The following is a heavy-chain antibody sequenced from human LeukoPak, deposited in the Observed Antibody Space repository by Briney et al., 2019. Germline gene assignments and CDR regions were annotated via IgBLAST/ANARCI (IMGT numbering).Heavy chain of an antibody. V-gene: IGHV3-23*01. J-gene: IGHJ4*02. Sequence: GGSLRLSCAASGFTFSSYAMSWVRQAPGKGLEWVSAISGSGGSTYYADSVKGRFTISRDNSKNTLYLQMNSLRAEDTAVYYCAKDRADTVMVDPYFDYWGQGTLVTVSS. CDR1: GFTFSSYA. D-gene: IGHD5-18*01. CDR3: AKDRADTVMVDPYFDY. CDR2: ISGSGGST.